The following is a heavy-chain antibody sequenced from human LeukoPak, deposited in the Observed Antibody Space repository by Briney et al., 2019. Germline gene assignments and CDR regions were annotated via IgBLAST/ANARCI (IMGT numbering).Heavy chain of an antibody. CDR1: GYSFTSYW. CDR2: IYPGDSDT. Sequence: GESLQISCKGSGYSFTSYWIGWVRPMPGKGLEWMGIIYPGDSDTRYSPSFQGQVTISADKSISTAYLQWSSLKASDTAMYYCARKRESSSFDPWGQGTLVTVSS. J-gene: IGHJ5*02. V-gene: IGHV5-51*01. CDR3: ARKRESSSFDP. D-gene: IGHD2-15*01.